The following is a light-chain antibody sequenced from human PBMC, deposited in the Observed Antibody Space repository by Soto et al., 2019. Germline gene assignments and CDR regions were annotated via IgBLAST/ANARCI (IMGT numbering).Light chain of an antibody. J-gene: IGKJ5*01. CDR2: AAS. CDR3: QQANSFPIT. V-gene: IGKV1-39*01. Sequence: DIQMTQSPSSLSASVGDRVTITCRASQSISSYLNWYQQKPGKAPKLLIYAASSLQSGVPSRFSGSGSGTDFTLTISSLQPEDFATYYCQQANSFPITFGQGTRLVIK. CDR1: QSISSY.